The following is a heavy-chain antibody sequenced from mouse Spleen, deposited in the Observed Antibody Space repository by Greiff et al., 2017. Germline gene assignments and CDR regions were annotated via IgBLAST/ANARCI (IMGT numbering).Heavy chain of an antibody. J-gene: IGHJ4*01. CDR2: ISNGGGST. D-gene: IGHD2-4*01. Sequence: EVKLVESGGGLVQPGGSLKLSCATSGFTFSDYYMYWVRQTPEKRLEWVAYISNGGGSTYYPDTVKGRFTISRDNAKNTLYLQMSRLKSEDTAMYYCARGVTMITTVYAMDYWGQGTSVTVSS. CDR1: GFTFSDYY. V-gene: IGHV5-12*02. CDR3: ARGVTMITTVYAMDY.